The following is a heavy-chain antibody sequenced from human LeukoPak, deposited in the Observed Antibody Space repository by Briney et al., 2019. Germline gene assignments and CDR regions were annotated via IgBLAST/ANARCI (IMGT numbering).Heavy chain of an antibody. Sequence: PGGSLRLSCAASGFTFSSYSMNWVRQAPGKGLEWVSSISSSSSYIYYADSVKGRFTISRDNAKNSLYLQMNSLRAEDTAVYYCARDEQGGSYNDAFDIWGQGTMVTVSS. J-gene: IGHJ3*02. CDR3: ARDEQGGSYNDAFDI. CDR2: ISSSSSYI. D-gene: IGHD1-26*01. CDR1: GFTFSSYS. V-gene: IGHV3-21*01.